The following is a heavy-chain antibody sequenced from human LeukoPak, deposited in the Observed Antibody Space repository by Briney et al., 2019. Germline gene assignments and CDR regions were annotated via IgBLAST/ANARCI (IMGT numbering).Heavy chain of an antibody. V-gene: IGHV3-30*18. J-gene: IGHJ4*02. CDR1: GFTFSSYG. CDR2: ISYDGSNK. Sequence: PGRSLRLSCAASGFTFSSYGMHWVRQAPGKGLEWVAVISYDGSNKYYADSVKGRFTISRDNSKNTLYLQMNSLRAEDAAVYYCAKVARESTVIDYWGQGTRVTVSS. CDR3: AKVARESTVIDY. D-gene: IGHD4-17*01.